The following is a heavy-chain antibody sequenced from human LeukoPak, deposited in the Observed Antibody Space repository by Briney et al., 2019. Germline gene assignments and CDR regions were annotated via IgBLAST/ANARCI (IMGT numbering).Heavy chain of an antibody. Sequence: GGSLRLSCAASGFTFTSYAMSWVRQAPGKGLEWVSAVSGSGGRTYYAASVQGRFTISRDNSKDTLYLEMNSLRVGDTAVYYCANQPGLYNSGWSTTYHFFGLDVWGQGTTVTVS. J-gene: IGHJ6*02. CDR1: GFTFTSYA. CDR2: VSGSGGRT. D-gene: IGHD6-19*01. CDR3: ANQPGLYNSGWSTTYHFFGLDV. V-gene: IGHV3-23*01.